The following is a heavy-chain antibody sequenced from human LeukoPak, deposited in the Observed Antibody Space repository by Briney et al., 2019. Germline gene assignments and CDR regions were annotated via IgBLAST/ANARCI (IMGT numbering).Heavy chain of an antibody. CDR2: INSDGSST. V-gene: IGHV3-74*01. CDR3: ARAVGSSSWHIHYAMGV. J-gene: IGHJ6*02. CDR1: GFIFSSYR. Sequence: GGSLRLSCAASGFIFSSYRMHWVRQAPGKGLVWVSHINSDGSSTVYADAVKGRFTISRDNAKKTQYLQMNRLRAEDTAVYYCARAVGSSSWHIHYAMGVWGQGTTVTVSS. D-gene: IGHD2-2*01.